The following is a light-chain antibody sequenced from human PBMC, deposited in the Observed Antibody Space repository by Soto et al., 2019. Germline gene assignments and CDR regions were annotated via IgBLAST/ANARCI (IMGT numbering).Light chain of an antibody. CDR2: DAS. CDR1: QSVRSY. Sequence: EIVLTQSPATLSLSPGERATLSCRASQSVRSYLAWYQQKPDQAPRLLIYDASNRATDIPAWFSGSGSGTDLTLTISSLQPDDVGTYYSQLYNRYSPWAFGQGTQVEIK. J-gene: IGKJ1*01. V-gene: IGKV3-11*01. CDR3: QLYNRYSPWA.